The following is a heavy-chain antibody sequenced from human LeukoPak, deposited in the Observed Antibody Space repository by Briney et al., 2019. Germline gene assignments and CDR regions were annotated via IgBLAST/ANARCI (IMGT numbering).Heavy chain of an antibody. CDR2: INGDGTGT. V-gene: IGHV3-74*01. Sequence: PGGSLRLSCAASGFTFSAYWTHWVRQGPGKGLVWVSRINGDGTGTGYADSVKGRFTTSRDNAKNTLCLQMNDLRAEDTAVYYCARGGNGGSFDCWGQGTLVAVSS. CDR3: ARGGNGGSFDC. J-gene: IGHJ4*02. CDR1: GFTFSAYW. D-gene: IGHD4-23*01.